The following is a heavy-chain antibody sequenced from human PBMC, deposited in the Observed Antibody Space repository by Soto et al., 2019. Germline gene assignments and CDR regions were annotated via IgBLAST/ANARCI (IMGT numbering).Heavy chain of an antibody. CDR3: ARDACSSGWDPL. D-gene: IGHD6-19*01. CDR1: GYTFTSYD. V-gene: IGHV1-8*01. Sequence: QVQLVQSGAEVKKPGASVQVSCKASGYTFTSYDINWGRQATGQGLEWMGWMNPNSGNTGYAQKFQGRVTMTRHNSISTAYMELSSLRSEDTAVYYCARDACSSGWDPLWGQGTLVTVSS. J-gene: IGHJ4*02. CDR2: MNPNSGNT.